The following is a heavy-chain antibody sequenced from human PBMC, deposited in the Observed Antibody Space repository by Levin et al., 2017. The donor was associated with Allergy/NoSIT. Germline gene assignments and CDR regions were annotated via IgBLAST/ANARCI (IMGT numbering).Heavy chain of an antibody. V-gene: IGHV1-69*13. D-gene: IGHD6-13*01. Sequence: SVKVSCKASGGTFGSYTINWVRQAPGQGLEWMGGIIPIVGPPNYAQKFEGSVTITADESTSTAYMELRSLTSEDTAVYYCARSYSSSWSTYHYYDMDVWGQGTTVTVSS. CDR1: GGTFGSYT. J-gene: IGHJ6*02. CDR2: IIPIVGPP. CDR3: ARSYSSSWSTYHYYDMDV.